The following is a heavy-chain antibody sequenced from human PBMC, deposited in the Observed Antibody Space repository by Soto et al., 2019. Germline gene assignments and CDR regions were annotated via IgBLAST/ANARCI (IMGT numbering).Heavy chain of an antibody. CDR1: GFTFSSFT. CDR2: ISAGGGST. J-gene: IGHJ4*02. V-gene: IGHV3-23*01. Sequence: EVQLLESGGGLVQPGGSLRLSCAASGFTFSSFTMTWVRQAPGKGLEWVSAISAGGGSTSYADSVKGRFSISRDNSKNTVYLQMDSLRAEDTAVYYCAKGYSSSRRFDYWGQGTLVTVSS. D-gene: IGHD6-6*01. CDR3: AKGYSSSRRFDY.